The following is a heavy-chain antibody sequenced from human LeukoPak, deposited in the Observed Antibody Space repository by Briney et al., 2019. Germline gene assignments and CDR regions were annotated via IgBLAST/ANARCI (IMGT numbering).Heavy chain of an antibody. J-gene: IGHJ3*02. Sequence: PSETLSLTCSVSGGSISLSYYYWGWIRQPPGKALEWIGSVYYSGTTSYNPSLKSRVTISVDTSKNQFSLKLSSVTAADTAVYYCARDISSGWSRGLDAFDIWGQGTMVTVSS. CDR3: ARDISSGWSRGLDAFDI. CDR1: GGSISLSYYY. V-gene: IGHV4-39*07. D-gene: IGHD6-19*01. CDR2: VYYSGTT.